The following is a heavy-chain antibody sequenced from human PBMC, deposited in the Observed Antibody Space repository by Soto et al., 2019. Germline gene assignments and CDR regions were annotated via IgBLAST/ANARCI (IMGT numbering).Heavy chain of an antibody. CDR1: GGSIRSGGYY. Sequence: PSETLSLTCTVSGGSIRSGGYYWSWVRQSPVRGLEWIGNIYYSGSTYYNPSLKSRLTISVDTSKNQFSLNLSSVTAADTAVYYCARDRLMATAGTARHYFGLDVWGQGTTVNVSS. CDR3: ARDRLMATAGTARHYFGLDV. D-gene: IGHD5-18*01. V-gene: IGHV4-31*03. CDR2: IYYSGST. J-gene: IGHJ6*02.